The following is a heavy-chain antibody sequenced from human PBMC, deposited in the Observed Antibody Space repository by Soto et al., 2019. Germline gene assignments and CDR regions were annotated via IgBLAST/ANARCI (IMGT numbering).Heavy chain of an antibody. D-gene: IGHD3-22*01. Sequence: SVKVSCKASGGTFSSYAISWVRQAPGQGLEWMGGIIPIFGTANYAQKFQGRVTITADESTSTAYMGLSSLRSEDTAVYYCARIGDSSGYYYDVDYFDYWGQGTLVTVSS. V-gene: IGHV1-69*13. CDR2: IIPIFGTA. CDR1: GGTFSSYA. CDR3: ARIGDSSGYYYDVDYFDY. J-gene: IGHJ4*02.